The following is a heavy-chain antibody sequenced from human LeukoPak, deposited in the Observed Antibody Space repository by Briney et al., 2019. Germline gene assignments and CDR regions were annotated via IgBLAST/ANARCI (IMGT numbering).Heavy chain of an antibody. CDR1: GYTFTSYG. D-gene: IGHD3-10*01. CDR2: IIPIFGTA. Sequence: GASVKVSCKASGYTFTSYGISWVRQAPGQGLEWMRRIIPIFGTANYAQKFQGRVTITTDGSTSTAYMELSSLRSEDTAVYYCARCGKLWFGELLSGDYYFDYWGQGTLVTVSS. V-gene: IGHV1-69*05. CDR3: ARCGKLWFGELLSGDYYFDY. J-gene: IGHJ4*02.